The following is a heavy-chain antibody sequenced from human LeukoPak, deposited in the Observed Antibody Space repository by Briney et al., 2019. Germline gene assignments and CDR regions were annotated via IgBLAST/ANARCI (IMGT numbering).Heavy chain of an antibody. CDR3: ARDSPLYYYDSSGSDY. CDR2: ISSSSSTI. J-gene: IGHJ4*02. CDR1: GFTVRSNY. V-gene: IGHV3-48*01. Sequence: GGSLRLSCAASGFTVRSNYVTWVRQAPGKGLEWVSYISSSSSTIYYADSVKGRFTISRDNAKNSLYLQMNSLRAEDTAVYYCARDSPLYYYDSSGSDYWGQGTLVTVSS. D-gene: IGHD3-22*01.